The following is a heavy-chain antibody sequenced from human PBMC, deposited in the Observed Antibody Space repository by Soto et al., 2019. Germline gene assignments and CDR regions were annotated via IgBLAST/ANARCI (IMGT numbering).Heavy chain of an antibody. V-gene: IGHV4-59*08. CDR3: ERFPDYGAYFAT. Sequence: QVQLQESGPGLVKPSETLSLTCILSGGSLSNYYWSWVRQTPGKGLEWIGYIYYSRITTYKHNPSLQSRVTLPGDTSNNQCSLRLRSVTAADTAIYYCERFPDYGAYFATWGQGTLVTVSS. CDR1: GGSLSNYY. CDR2: IYYSRITTY. D-gene: IGHD4-17*01. J-gene: IGHJ5*02.